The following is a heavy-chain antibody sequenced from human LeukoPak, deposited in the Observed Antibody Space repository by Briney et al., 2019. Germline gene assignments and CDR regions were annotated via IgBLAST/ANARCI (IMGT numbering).Heavy chain of an antibody. CDR1: GFTVSSNY. CDR3: ARVNIGRFGEFN. J-gene: IGHJ4*02. D-gene: IGHD3-10*01. CDR2: IYSGGST. V-gene: IGHV3-66*01. Sequence: GGSLRLSCAASGFTVSSNYMSWVRQAPGKGLEWVSVIYSGGSTYYADSVEGRFTISRDNSKNTLYLQMNSLRAEDTAVYYCARVNIGRFGEFNWGQGTLVTVSS.